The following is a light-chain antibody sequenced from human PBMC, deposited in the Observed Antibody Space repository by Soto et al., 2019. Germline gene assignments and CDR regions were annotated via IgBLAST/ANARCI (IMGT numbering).Light chain of an antibody. J-gene: IGKJ4*01. CDR2: DVS. Sequence: DIQMTQSPSTLSASVGDRVTITCRASQSISSWLAWYQQKPGKAPNLLIYDVSTLGSGVPSRFSGSGSGTDFTLTISSLQSEDFAVYYCQHYKTWPLAFGGGTKVDIK. CDR1: QSISSW. V-gene: IGKV1-5*01. CDR3: QHYKTWPLA.